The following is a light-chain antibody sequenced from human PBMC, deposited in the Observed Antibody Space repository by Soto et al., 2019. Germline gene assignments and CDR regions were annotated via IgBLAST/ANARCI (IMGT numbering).Light chain of an antibody. J-gene: IGKJ1*01. V-gene: IGKV3-20*01. CDR3: QQYGGSPT. Sequence: IMMNQSPATLSVSQGERGTLSCRASQSVSISNLAWYQQKPGQAPRLLIYGASNRATGIPDKFSGSGSGTDFTLTISRLEPEDFAVYYCQQYGGSPTFGQGTKVDI. CDR2: GAS. CDR1: QSVSISN.